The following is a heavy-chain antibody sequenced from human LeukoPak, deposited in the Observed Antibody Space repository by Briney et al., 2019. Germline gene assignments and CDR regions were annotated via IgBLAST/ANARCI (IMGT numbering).Heavy chain of an antibody. Sequence: ASVKVSCKASGYAFNVHGITWVRQAPGQGLEWMGWISAYKGNTNYAAKLQGRVTMTTDTSTSTGYMELTSLRSDDTAVYYCARTLGGNYVEMATGVDLWGRGTLVIVSS. CDR1: GYAFNVHG. CDR3: ARTLGGNYVEMATGVDL. CDR2: ISAYKGNT. V-gene: IGHV1-18*01. D-gene: IGHD5-24*01. J-gene: IGHJ2*01.